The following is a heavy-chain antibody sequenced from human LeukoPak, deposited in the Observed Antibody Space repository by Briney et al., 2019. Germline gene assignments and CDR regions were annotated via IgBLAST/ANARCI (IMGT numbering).Heavy chain of an antibody. Sequence: PGGSLRLSCAASGFTFSSYGMHWVRQAPGKGLEWVAFIRYDGNNKGYADSVKGRFTISRDNAKNTLYLQMNSLRAEDTAVYYCARGADTGYSSDSWGQGTLVTVSS. CDR2: IRYDGNNK. D-gene: IGHD6-19*01. V-gene: IGHV3-30*02. J-gene: IGHJ5*02. CDR3: ARGADTGYSSDS. CDR1: GFTFSSYG.